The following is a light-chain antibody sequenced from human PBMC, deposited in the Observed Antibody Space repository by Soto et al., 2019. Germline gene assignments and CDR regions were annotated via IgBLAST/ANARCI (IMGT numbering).Light chain of an antibody. Sequence: DIVMTQSPLSLPVTPGEAASISCRSSQSLLHSNGYNYLDWYLQKPGQSPQPLIYLGSNRASGVPDRFSGSGSGTDFTLKISRVEAEYVGVYYCMQALQTTITFGQGTRLEIK. V-gene: IGKV2-28*01. J-gene: IGKJ5*01. CDR3: MQALQTTIT. CDR1: QSLLHSNGYNY. CDR2: LGS.